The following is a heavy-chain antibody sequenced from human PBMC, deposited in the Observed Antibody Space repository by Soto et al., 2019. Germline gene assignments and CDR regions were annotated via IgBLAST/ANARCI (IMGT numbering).Heavy chain of an antibody. CDR3: AKDLNLGHCSSTSCPNWFDP. D-gene: IGHD2-2*01. V-gene: IGHV3-30*18. Sequence: ALRLSCAASGFTFSSYGMHWVRQPPGKGLEWVAVISYDGSNKYYADSVKGRFTISRDNSKNTLYLQMNSLRAEDTAVYYCAKDLNLGHCSSTSCPNWFDPWGQGTLGTRLL. CDR1: GFTFSSYG. J-gene: IGHJ5*02. CDR2: ISYDGSNK.